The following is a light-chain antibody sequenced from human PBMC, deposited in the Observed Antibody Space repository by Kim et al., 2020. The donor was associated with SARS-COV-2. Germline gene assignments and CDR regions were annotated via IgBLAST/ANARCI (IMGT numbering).Light chain of an antibody. CDR3: QQRSNWRFT. J-gene: IGKJ3*01. V-gene: IGKV3-11*01. CDR2: DAS. CDR1: PRVSSY. Sequence: LSPGERAPLSCRASPRVSSYLAWYQTKPGQAPRLLIYDASNRATGIPARFSGSGSGTDFTLTISSLEPEDFAVYYCQQRSNWRFTFGPGTKVDIK.